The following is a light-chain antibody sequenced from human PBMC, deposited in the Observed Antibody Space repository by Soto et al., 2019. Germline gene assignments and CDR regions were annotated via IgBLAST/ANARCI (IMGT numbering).Light chain of an antibody. J-gene: IGKJ1*01. V-gene: IGKV3-20*01. Sequence: VLTQSPGTLSLSPGERATLSCRASQRDASDLAWYLKKPGQPPRLLIYDASNRATGIPDRISGSGSERDFTLTISRLEAEDAAVYYCRQYWNSPRTSGQGTRVEI. CDR2: DAS. CDR1: QRDASD. CDR3: RQYWNSPRT.